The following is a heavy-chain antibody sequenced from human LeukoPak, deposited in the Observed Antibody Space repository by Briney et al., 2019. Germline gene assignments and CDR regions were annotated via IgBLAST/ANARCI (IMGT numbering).Heavy chain of an antibody. Sequence: GGSLRLSCATSGFTFDDFTMHWVRHPPGKGLEWVSLIGRRGDAKYYANSLEGRFTISRDNRRRYVFLQMNSLRPDDTAFYYCIKAGRGYKYGLRDWGQGTLVTVSS. CDR1: GFTFDDFT. J-gene: IGHJ4*02. CDR2: IGRRGDAK. V-gene: IGHV3-43*01. D-gene: IGHD5-18*01. CDR3: IKAGRGYKYGLRD.